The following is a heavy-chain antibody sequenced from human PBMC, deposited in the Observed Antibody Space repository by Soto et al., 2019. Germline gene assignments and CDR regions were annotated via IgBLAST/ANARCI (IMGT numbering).Heavy chain of an antibody. D-gene: IGHD2-8*02. CDR3: ARGMTPPGAPAWYYFDS. CDR2: FSLSGTT. V-gene: IGHV4-4*07. Sequence: KSSETLSLTCTVSGVSITGSSYWSWIRQPAGKGLEWIGRFSLSGTTSYNPSLRSRVTMSADVSKNQFSLRLTSVTAADTALYYCARGMTPPGAPAWYYFDSWGQGTLVTVSS. J-gene: IGHJ4*02. CDR1: GVSITGSSY.